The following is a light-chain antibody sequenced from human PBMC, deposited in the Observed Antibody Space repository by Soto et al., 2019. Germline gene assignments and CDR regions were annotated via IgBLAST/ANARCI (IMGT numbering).Light chain of an antibody. J-gene: IGKJ5*01. V-gene: IGKV1D-12*01. CDR1: QGISNR. CDR3: EEANSFPMS. CDR2: AAS. Sequence: DLQIAQYPNSVSAAVGGSITITCRASQGISNRLAWYQQKPGKAPKLLIYAASSLQSGVPSRFSGSGSGTDFTLTLRCLQPEDFATSYCEEANSFPMSFGQGTRLEN.